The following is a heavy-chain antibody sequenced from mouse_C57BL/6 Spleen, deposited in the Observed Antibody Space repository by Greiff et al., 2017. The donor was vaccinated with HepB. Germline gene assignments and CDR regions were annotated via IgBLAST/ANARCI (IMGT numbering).Heavy chain of an antibody. D-gene: IGHD1-1*01. CDR3: ARGSTTDWYFDV. Sequence: QVQLQQPGAELVKPGASVKMSCKASGYTFTSYWITWVKQRPGHGLEWIGDIYPGSGSTNYNEKFKSKATLTVDTSSSTAYMQLSSLTSEDSAVYYCARGSTTDWYFDVWGTGTTVTVSS. CDR2: IYPGSGST. V-gene: IGHV1-55*01. CDR1: GYTFTSYW. J-gene: IGHJ1*03.